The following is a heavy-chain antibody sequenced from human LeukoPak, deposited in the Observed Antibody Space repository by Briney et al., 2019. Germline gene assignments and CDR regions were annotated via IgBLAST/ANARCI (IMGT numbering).Heavy chain of an antibody. J-gene: IGHJ5*02. CDR1: GFTFSSHA. CDR3: AQALRSSGWGPFDP. D-gene: IGHD6-19*01. Sequence: GGSLRLSCAASGFTFSSHAMRWVRQVPGKGLEWVSTISGSGGGTYYADSVKGRFTISRDNSKNTLYLQMNSLRAEDTAVYYCAQALRSSGWGPFDPWGQGTLVTVSS. CDR2: ISGSGGGT. V-gene: IGHV3-23*01.